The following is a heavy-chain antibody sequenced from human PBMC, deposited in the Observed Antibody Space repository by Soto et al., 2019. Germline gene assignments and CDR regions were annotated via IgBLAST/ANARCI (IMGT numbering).Heavy chain of an antibody. D-gene: IGHD5-12*01. J-gene: IGHJ6*02. CDR1: GGTFSSYT. CDR2: IIPILGIA. Sequence: QVQLVQSGAEVKKPGSSVKVSCKASGGTFSSYTISWVRQAPGQGLEWMGRIIPILGIANYAQKCQGRVTINADKSTSTAYMELSSLRSEDTAVYYCARDGREGVATISKKQYYCYGMDVWGQGTTVTVSS. CDR3: ARDGREGVATISKKQYYCYGMDV. V-gene: IGHV1-69*08.